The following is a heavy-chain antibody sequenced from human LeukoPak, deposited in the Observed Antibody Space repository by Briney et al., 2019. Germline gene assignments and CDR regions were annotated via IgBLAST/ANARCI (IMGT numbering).Heavy chain of an antibody. CDR1: VGSTSSRTYY. J-gene: IGHJ5*02. D-gene: IGHD6-19*01. Sequence: SWTLSLTCTVSVGSTSSRTYYGGWIRQPPGKGLECIVNIYNSVNTYHNPSFESRVTISIDTSTNQFSLTLASVTAADPAVYSCAKYSTGCCASWGEGTLVPVPS. CDR3: AKYSTGCCAS. CDR2: IYNSVNT. V-gene: IGHV4-39*01.